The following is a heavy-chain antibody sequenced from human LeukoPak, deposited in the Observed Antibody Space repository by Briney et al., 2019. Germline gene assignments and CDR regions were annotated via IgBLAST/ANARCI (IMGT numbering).Heavy chain of an antibody. CDR3: ARRLTQYDCFDP. CDR2: TYYRSTWYN. Sequence: TLSLTCAISGDSVSSNSVTWNWIRPSPSRGLEWLGRTYYRSTWYNDYAVSVRGRITVNPDTSKNQFSLHLNSVTPEDTAVYYCARRLTQYDCFDPWGQGILVTVSS. CDR1: GDSVSSNSVT. V-gene: IGHV6-1*01. D-gene: IGHD2-2*01. J-gene: IGHJ5*02.